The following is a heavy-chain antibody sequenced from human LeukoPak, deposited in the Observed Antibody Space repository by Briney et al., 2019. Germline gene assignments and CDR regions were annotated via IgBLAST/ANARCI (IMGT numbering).Heavy chain of an antibody. J-gene: IGHJ3*02. CDR3: ARVLGLPFGSPGAFDI. CDR1: GFAFSDYA. D-gene: IGHD3-16*01. Sequence: PGGSLRLSCAASGFAFSDYAMSWVRQAPGEGLEWVSVIYSGGSTYYADSVKGRFTISRDNSKNTLYLQMNSLRAEDTAVYYCARVLGLPFGSPGAFDIWGQGTMVTVSS. CDR2: IYSGGST. V-gene: IGHV3-53*01.